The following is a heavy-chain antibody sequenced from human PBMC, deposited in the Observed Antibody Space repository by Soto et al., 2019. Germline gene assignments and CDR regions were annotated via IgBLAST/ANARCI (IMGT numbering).Heavy chain of an antibody. CDR2: IYPSDSDT. CDR1: GYNFAGYW. J-gene: IGHJ4*02. D-gene: IGHD3-3*01. Sequence: PXAPLKISCKGCGYNFAGYWIAWVRQMPGKGLELMGIIYPSDSDTRYRPSFQGQVTISADKSISSAYLQWSSLRASDTAMYYCARGGVSTRTFDYWGQGTPVTVSS. CDR3: ARGGVSTRTFDY. V-gene: IGHV5-51*01.